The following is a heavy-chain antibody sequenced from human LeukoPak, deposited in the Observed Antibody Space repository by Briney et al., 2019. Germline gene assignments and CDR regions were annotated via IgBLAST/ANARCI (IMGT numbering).Heavy chain of an antibody. CDR1: GFTFSDYY. Sequence: GGSLRLSCAVSGFTFSDYYMTWIRQAPGKGLEWVSDISSSGPTIRYADSVKGRFTISRDNAKDSLYLQMNSLRAEDSAMYYCAREYYYDSKGFSTWGQGTLVTVSS. V-gene: IGHV3-11*01. D-gene: IGHD3-22*01. J-gene: IGHJ4*02. CDR2: ISSSGPTI. CDR3: AREYYYDSKGFST.